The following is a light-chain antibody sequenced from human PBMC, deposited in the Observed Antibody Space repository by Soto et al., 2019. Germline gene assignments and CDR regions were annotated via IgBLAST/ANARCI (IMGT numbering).Light chain of an antibody. CDR1: SSDVGGHNF. V-gene: IGLV2-14*01. CDR3: SSYINSITFVV. CDR2: SVS. Sequence: QPASVSGSPGQSITISCTGTSSDVGGHNFVSWYQHHPGKAPKLMIFSVSNRPSGVSSRFSGSKSGNTASLTISGLQAEDEADYYCSSYINSITFVVFGGGTKLTVL. J-gene: IGLJ2*01.